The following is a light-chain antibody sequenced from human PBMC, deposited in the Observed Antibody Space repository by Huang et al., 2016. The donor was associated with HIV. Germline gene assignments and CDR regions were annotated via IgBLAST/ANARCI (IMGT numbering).Light chain of an antibody. CDR1: PSVSGK. CDR3: QQYDKWPPLT. Sequence: EIVMTQSPATLSVSPGERATLSCRASPSVSGKLAWYQQRPGQAPRLLSDGASTRVPGISDRFSGSGSGTEFTLTITSLQSEDFAVYYCQQYDKWPPLTFGGGTKVDIK. V-gene: IGKV3-15*01. J-gene: IGKJ4*01. CDR2: GAS.